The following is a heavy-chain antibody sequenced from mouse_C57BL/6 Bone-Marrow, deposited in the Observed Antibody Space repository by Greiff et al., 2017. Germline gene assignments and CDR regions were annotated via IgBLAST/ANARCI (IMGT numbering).Heavy chain of an antibody. D-gene: IGHD4-1*01. CDR3: TTLGGYYFDY. CDR1: GFNIKDDY. CDR2: IDPENGDT. Sequence: VQLQQSGAELVRPGASVKLSCTASGFNIKDDYMHWVKQRPEQGLEWIGWIDPENGDTEYASKFQGKATITADTSSNTAYLQLSSLTSEDTAVYYCTTLGGYYFDYWGQGTTLTVSS. V-gene: IGHV14-4*01. J-gene: IGHJ2*01.